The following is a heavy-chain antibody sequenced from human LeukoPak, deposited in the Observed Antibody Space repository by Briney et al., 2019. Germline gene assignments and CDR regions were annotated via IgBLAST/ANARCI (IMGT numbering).Heavy chain of an antibody. D-gene: IGHD3-3*01. J-gene: IGHJ4*02. CDR2: IDHSGST. CDR3: ARGGLRFLEWLFDY. CDR1: GGSFSGFY. V-gene: IGHV4-34*01. Sequence: KTSETLSLTCDVYGGSFSGFYWNWIRQPPGKGLEWIGEIDHSGSTNYNPSLKSRVTISVDTSKNQFSLKLSSVTAEDTAVYYCARGGLRFLEWLFDYWGQGTLVTVSS.